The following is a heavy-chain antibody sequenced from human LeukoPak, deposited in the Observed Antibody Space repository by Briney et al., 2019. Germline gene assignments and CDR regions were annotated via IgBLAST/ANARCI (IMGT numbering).Heavy chain of an antibody. CDR3: ARGSQLLWFGELLYVYRENWFDP. D-gene: IGHD3-10*01. CDR2: IYHSGST. J-gene: IGHJ5*02. CDR1: GGSIRSYY. Sequence: SETLSLTCTVSGGSIRSYYWSWVRQPPGKGLEWIRYIYHSGSTNYNPSLKSRVTISVDTSKNQFSLKLSSVTAADTAVYYCARGSQLLWFGELLYVYRENWFDPWGQGTLVTVSS. V-gene: IGHV4-59*12.